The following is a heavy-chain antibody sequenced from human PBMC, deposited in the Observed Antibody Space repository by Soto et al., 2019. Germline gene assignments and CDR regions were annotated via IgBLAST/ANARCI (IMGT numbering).Heavy chain of an antibody. CDR2: ISTSGGSS. CDR1: GFTFSSYA. V-gene: IGHV3-23*01. J-gene: IGHJ6*02. CDR3: SLSDRYYGMDV. Sequence: EVQLLESGGGLVQPGGSLRLSCAASGFTFSSYAMSWVRQAPGKGLEWVSSISTSGGSSYYADSVKGRFTLSRDNSNNTLYLQMNSLRAEDTAVYYCSLSDRYYGMDVWGLGATVTVSS.